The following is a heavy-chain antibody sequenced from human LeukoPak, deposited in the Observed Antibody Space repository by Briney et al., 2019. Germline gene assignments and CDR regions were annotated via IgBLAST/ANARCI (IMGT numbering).Heavy chain of an antibody. Sequence: SETLSLTCAVYGGSFSGYYWSWIRHPPGKGLEWIGEINHSGSTSYNPSLKSRVTISVDTSKNQFSLKLSSVTAADTAVYYCARGLRRGFGDYWGQGTLVTVSS. J-gene: IGHJ4*02. CDR2: INHSGST. V-gene: IGHV4-34*01. D-gene: IGHD5-12*01. CDR1: GGSFSGYY. CDR3: ARGLRRGFGDY.